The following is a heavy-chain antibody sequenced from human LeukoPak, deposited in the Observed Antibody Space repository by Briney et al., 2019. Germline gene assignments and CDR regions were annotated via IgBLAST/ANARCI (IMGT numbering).Heavy chain of an antibody. V-gene: IGHV6-1*01. Sequence: SQTLSLTCAISGDSVSSNIAAWNWIRQSPSRGLEWLRRAYFRFKRYNDYAVSVKSRITINPDTSKNQFSLQLNSVTPEDTAVYYCARSTVDTAMVRRNYYYYGMDVWGQGTTVSVSS. CDR3: ARSTVDTAMVRRNYYYYGMDV. CDR2: AYFRFKRYN. J-gene: IGHJ6*02. CDR1: GDSVSSNIAA. D-gene: IGHD5-18*01.